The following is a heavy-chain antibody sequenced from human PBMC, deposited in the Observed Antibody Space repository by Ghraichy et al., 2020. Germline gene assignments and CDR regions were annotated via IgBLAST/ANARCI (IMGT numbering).Heavy chain of an antibody. D-gene: IGHD3-10*01. CDR1: GFTFSSYW. CDR3: ATDPFNYGSRTSVDY. CDR2: INQDGSGK. V-gene: IGHV3-7*02. Sequence: GESLNISCATSGFTFSSYWMSWVRQAPEKGLEWVANINQDGSGKYYVDSVKGRFAISRDNARNSLYLQMNSLRADDTAVYYCATDPFNYGSRTSVDYWGQGTLVTVSS. J-gene: IGHJ4*02.